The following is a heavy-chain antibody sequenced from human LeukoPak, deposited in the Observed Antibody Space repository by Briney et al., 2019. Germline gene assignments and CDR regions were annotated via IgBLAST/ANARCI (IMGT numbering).Heavy chain of an antibody. CDR1: GDSINSYY. J-gene: IGHJ4*02. D-gene: IGHD2-8*01. V-gene: IGHV4-59*08. CDR2: THYTGNT. Sequence: SETLSLTCSVSGDSINSYYWNWIRQPPGKELEWIGYTHYTGNTKSNPSLKSRVTTSVDTSKSQFSLKLSSVTAAGTAVYYCAKWSSTLKAFDFWGQGILVIVSS. CDR3: AKWSSTLKAFDF.